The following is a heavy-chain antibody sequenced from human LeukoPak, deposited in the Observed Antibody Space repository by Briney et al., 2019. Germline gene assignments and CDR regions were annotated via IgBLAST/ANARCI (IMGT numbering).Heavy chain of an antibody. D-gene: IGHD6-6*01. CDR3: ARPRRAAKAAFDI. CDR2: IIPIFGTA. CDR1: GGTFSSYA. J-gene: IGHJ3*02. Sequence: SVKVSCKASGGTFSSYAISWVRQAPGQGLEWMGGIIPIFGTANYAQKFQGRVTITTDESTSTAYMELSSLRSEDTAVYYCARPRRAAKAAFDIWGQGTMVTVSS. V-gene: IGHV1-69*05.